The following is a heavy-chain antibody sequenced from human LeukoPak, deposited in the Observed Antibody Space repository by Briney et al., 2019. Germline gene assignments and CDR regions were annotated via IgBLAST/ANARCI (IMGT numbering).Heavy chain of an antibody. CDR2: MKQDGSDK. Sequence: PGGSLRLSCAASGFTFSTYGMNWVRQAPGKGLEWVANMKQDGSDKYYADSVKGRFTISRDNAKNSLDLQMNSLRVEDTAVYYCARTGAVCRGGSCYYSFDYWGQGTLVTVSS. CDR1: GFTFSTYG. D-gene: IGHD2-15*01. V-gene: IGHV3-7*01. CDR3: ARTGAVCRGGSCYYSFDY. J-gene: IGHJ4*02.